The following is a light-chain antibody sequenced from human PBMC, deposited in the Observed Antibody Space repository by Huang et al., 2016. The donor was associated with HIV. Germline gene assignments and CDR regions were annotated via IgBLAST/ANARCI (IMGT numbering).Light chain of an antibody. CDR3: QQANSFPYT. CDR1: QGIGTW. J-gene: IGKJ2*01. V-gene: IGKV1-12*01. Sequence: DIQLTQSPSSVSASVGARVTITCRASQGIGTWLAWYQQKPGKAPKLLIYSTSSLQSGVPARFSGSGSGADFTFTISSLQPEDFATYYCQQANSFPYTFGQGTKLEIK. CDR2: STS.